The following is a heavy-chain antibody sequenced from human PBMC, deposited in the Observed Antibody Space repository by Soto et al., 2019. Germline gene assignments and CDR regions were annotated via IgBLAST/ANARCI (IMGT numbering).Heavy chain of an antibody. D-gene: IGHD3-10*01. Sequence: ASVKVSCKASGYIFTSYHIHWVRQAPGQGLEWMGLINPFDGSRIYVQSLQGRVTMTRDTSTSTAYMELSSLRSEDTAVYYCTRVDPGESSPFDYWGQGTLVTVSS. J-gene: IGHJ4*02. CDR3: TRVDPGESSPFDY. CDR1: GYIFTSYH. V-gene: IGHV1-46*01. CDR2: INPFDGSR.